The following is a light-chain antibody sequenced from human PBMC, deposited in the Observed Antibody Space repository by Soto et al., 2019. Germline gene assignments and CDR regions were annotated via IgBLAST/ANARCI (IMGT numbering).Light chain of an antibody. V-gene: IGLV2-14*01. CDR3: SSYTSSRGV. CDR1: SSDVGGYNY. Sequence: QSALTQPASVSGSPGQSITISCTGTSSDVGGYNYVSWCQQHPGKAPKLMIYDVSNRPSGVSNRFSGSKSGNTASLTISGLQAEDEADYYCSSYTSSRGVFGTGTKVTVL. CDR2: DVS. J-gene: IGLJ1*01.